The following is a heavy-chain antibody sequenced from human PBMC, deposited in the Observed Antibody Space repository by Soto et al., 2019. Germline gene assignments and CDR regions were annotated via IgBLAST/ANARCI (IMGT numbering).Heavy chain of an antibody. CDR2: INAGNGNT. CDR3: ARDQGAPAGIEGYCDY. J-gene: IGHJ4*02. D-gene: IGHD6-13*01. V-gene: IGHV1-3*01. CDR1: GYTFTSYA. Sequence: QVQLVQSGAEVKKPGASVKVSCKASGYTFTSYAMHWVRQAPGQRLEWMGWINAGNGNTKYSQKFQGRVTITRDTSASTAYMELNSLRYEDTAVYYCARDQGAPAGIEGYCDYWGQGTLVTVSS.